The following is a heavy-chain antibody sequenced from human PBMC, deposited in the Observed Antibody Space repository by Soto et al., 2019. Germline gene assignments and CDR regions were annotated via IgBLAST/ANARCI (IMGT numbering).Heavy chain of an antibody. CDR2: IWYDGSNK. CDR1: GFTFSSYG. D-gene: IGHD2-15*01. V-gene: IGHV3-33*01. Sequence: SLRLSCAASGFTFSSYGMHWVRQAPGNGLEWVAVIWYDGSNKYYADSVKGRFTISRDNSKNTLYLQMNSLRAEDTAVYYCAREGYCSGGSCDYYYYGMDVWGQGTTVTVSS. CDR3: AREGYCSGGSCDYYYYGMDV. J-gene: IGHJ6*02.